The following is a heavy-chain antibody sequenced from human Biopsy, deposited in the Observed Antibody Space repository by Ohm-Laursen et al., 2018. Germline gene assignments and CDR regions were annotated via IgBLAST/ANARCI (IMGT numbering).Heavy chain of an antibody. J-gene: IGHJ4*02. CDR1: GFTFSKYA. Sequence: SLRLSCAAPGFTFSKYAMSWVRQPPGQGLEWVSSISGSGGATFYADPVKGRFTISRDNSKNTLYFQMNTLRAEDTAVYYCAKDCLGEATRLDYWGQGTLVTVSS. CDR3: AKDCLGEATRLDY. D-gene: IGHD3-16*01. V-gene: IGHV3-23*01. CDR2: ISGSGGAT.